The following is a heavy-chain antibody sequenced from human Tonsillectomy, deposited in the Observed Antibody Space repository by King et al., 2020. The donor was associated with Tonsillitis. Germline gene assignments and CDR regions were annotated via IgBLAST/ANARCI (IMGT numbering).Heavy chain of an antibody. CDR2: INWNGGST. V-gene: IGHV3-20*04. Sequence: GQLVQSGGGVVRPGGSLRLSCAASGFTFDDYGMSGVRQAPGKGLEWVSGINWNGGSTGYADSVKGRFTISRDNAKNSLYLQMNSLRAEDTALYYCAMRLNTAAPWDAFDIWGHGTMVTVSS. J-gene: IGHJ3*02. D-gene: IGHD5-18*01. CDR3: AMRLNTAAPWDAFDI. CDR1: GFTFDDYG.